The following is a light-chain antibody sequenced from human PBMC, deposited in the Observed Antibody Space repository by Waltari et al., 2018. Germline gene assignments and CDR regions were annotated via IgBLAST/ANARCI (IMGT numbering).Light chain of an antibody. CDR2: AAL. J-gene: IGKJ4*01. CDR3: QQYNNWLT. V-gene: IGKV3-15*01. CDR1: QSVGNN. Sequence: EIVMTQSPATLSVSPGERATLSCRASQSVGNNLAWYQQKPDQAPRLLIYAALTRATGIPARFSGSGSGTQFTLTISSLQSEDFAIYYCQQYNNWLTFGGGTKVEIK.